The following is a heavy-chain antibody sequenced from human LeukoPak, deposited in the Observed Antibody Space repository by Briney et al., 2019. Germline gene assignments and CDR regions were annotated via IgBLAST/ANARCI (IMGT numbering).Heavy chain of an antibody. D-gene: IGHD6-19*01. V-gene: IGHV3-21*01. CDR1: GFTFSNYN. CDR3: ARHYSSGWYGMDV. Sequence: GGSLRLSCAASGFTFSNYNMNWVRQAPGKGLEWVSSLSSSGDDALYADSVKGRFIISRDNAKNSLYLLMYSLRAEDTAVYYCARHYSSGWYGMDVWGQGTTVTVSS. J-gene: IGHJ6*02. CDR2: LSSSGDDA.